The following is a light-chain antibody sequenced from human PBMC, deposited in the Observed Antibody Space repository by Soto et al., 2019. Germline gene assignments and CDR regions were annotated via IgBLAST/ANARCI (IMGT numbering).Light chain of an antibody. CDR3: QQSYSSPWT. Sequence: DIQMTQSPSSLSASVGDRVTITCRASQTITNYLNWYQQKPGKAPKLLIYAASTLLSGVPSRFTGGGSGTDFILTIDSLQPEDFATYFCQQSYSSPWTFGQGTKVEI. V-gene: IGKV1-39*01. CDR2: AAS. J-gene: IGKJ1*01. CDR1: QTITNY.